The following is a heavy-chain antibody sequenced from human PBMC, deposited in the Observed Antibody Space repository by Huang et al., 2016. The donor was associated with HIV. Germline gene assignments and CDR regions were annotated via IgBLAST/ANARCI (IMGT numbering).Heavy chain of an antibody. CDR3: TKGHYYDTNGYVAFDI. Sequence: QVQLVESGGGVVRPGRSLRLSCAASRFTFSKFAMHWVRQAPGKGLDGMAVISDDGSSKHYADSVTGRLTISRDNSNNTLYLQMNSLTVEDTAVYYCTKGHYYDTNGYVAFDIWGQGTMVTVSS. CDR2: ISDDGSSK. CDR1: RFTFSKFA. V-gene: IGHV3-30*18. D-gene: IGHD3-22*01. J-gene: IGHJ3*02.